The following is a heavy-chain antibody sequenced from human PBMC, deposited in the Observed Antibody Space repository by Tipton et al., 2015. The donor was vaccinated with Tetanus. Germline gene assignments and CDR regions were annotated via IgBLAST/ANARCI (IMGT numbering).Heavy chain of an antibody. CDR1: GFIFSSYG. CDR2: SRYDGTDQ. CDR3: ASEAGCSGGGFFSGDFAS. J-gene: IGHJ1*01. V-gene: IGHV3-33*01. Sequence: SLRLSCAASGFIFSSYGIHWVRQAPGKGLEWVAGSRYDGTDQYYAESVKGRFTLSRDNYKNTLYLEMNSLRAEDKALYYCASEAGCSGGGFFSGDFASWGQGPLVTASS. D-gene: IGHD2-15*01.